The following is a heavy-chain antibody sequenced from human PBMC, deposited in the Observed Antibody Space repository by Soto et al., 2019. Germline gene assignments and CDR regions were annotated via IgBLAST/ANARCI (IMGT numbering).Heavy chain of an antibody. CDR2: IIPIFGTA. J-gene: IGHJ5*02. CDR1: GGTFSSYA. Sequence: ASVKVSCKASGGTFSSYAISWVRQAPGQGLEWMGGIIPIFGTANYAQKFQGRVTITADESTSTAYMELSSLRSEDTAVYYCAAGFWSGSPRLDPWGQGTLVTVSS. D-gene: IGHD3-3*01. V-gene: IGHV1-69*13. CDR3: AAGFWSGSPRLDP.